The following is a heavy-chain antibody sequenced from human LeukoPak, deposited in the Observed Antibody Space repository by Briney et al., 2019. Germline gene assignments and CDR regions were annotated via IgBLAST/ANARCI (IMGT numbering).Heavy chain of an antibody. CDR1: GFTFSSYA. CDR3: ASVNYYGSGSLYYYGMDV. D-gene: IGHD3-10*01. J-gene: IGHJ6*04. Sequence: GGSLRLSCAASGFTFSSYAMSWVRQAPGKGLEWVSAISSSGSTIYYADSVKGRFTISRDNAKNSLYLQMNSLRAEDTAVYYCASVNYYGSGSLYYYGMDVWGKGTTVTVSS. CDR2: ISSSGSTI. V-gene: IGHV3-48*03.